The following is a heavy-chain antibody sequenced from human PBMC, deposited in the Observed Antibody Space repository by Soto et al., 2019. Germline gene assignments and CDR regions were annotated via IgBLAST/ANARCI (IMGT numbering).Heavy chain of an antibody. D-gene: IGHD6-19*01. J-gene: IGHJ4*02. Sequence: GGSLRLSCAASGFTFSDYYMSWIRQAPGKGLEWVSYISSSGSTIYYADSVKGRFTISRDNAKNSLYLQMNSLRAEDTAVYYCASSAVAAKGVFDYWGQGTLVTVSS. CDR3: ASSAVAAKGVFDY. V-gene: IGHV3-11*01. CDR2: ISSSGSTI. CDR1: GFTFSDYY.